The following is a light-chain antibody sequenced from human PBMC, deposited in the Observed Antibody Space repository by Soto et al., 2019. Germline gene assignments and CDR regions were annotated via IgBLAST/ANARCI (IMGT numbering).Light chain of an antibody. V-gene: IGLV1-51*01. CDR2: DNN. CDR1: SSNIGDNS. CDR3: ATWDSALSAGV. J-gene: IGLJ3*02. Sequence: QAVLTQTPSMSAAPGQMVAISCSGTSSNIGDNSVSWYQHFPGTAPKGLIYDNNRRPSGIPDRFSGSKSGTSATLTIIGLQTGDEADYYCATWDSALSAGVFGGGTKLTVL.